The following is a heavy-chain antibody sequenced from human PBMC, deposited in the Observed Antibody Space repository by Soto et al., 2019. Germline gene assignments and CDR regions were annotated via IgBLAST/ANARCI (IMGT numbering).Heavy chain of an antibody. V-gene: IGHV4-39*02. CDR3: ARDGRSSYSSGWYYFDY. CDR1: GCSGTNSSYY. CDR2: VYYRGRS. Sequence: SSETLSLTCTVSGCSGTNSSYYWGWIRQSPGKGLEWIGSVYYRGRSYSKSSVKSRVTIYVDTSKNRFSLSLNSVTASDTAVYFCARDGRSSYSSGWYYFDYWGQGTLVTVSS. J-gene: IGHJ4*02. D-gene: IGHD6-19*01.